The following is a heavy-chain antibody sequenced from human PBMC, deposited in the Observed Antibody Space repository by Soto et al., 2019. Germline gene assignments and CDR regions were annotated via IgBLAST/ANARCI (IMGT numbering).Heavy chain of an antibody. CDR3: ARDRSDYGDYDARYFQH. D-gene: IGHD4-17*01. CDR1: GYTFTSYG. CDR2: ISAYNGNT. V-gene: IGHV1-18*01. Sequence: QVQLVQSGAEVKKPGASVKVSCKASGYTFTSYGIIWVRQAPGQGLEWMGWISAYNGNTNYAQKLQGRVTMTTDTSTSTAYMELRSLRSDDTAVYYCARDRSDYGDYDARYFQHWGQGTLVTVSS. J-gene: IGHJ1*01.